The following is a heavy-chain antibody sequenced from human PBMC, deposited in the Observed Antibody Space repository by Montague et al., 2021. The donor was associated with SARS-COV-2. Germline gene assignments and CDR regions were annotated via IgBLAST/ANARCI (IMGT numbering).Heavy chain of an antibody. Sequence: SETLSLTCTVSGGSISGYYWTWMRQPPGKGLEWLGHIYYTGSTKYNPPLKSRVTISIDTPKNQFSLKLRSVTAADTAVYFCARAQTTCFMANCVNYFDYWGQGALVTVSS. D-gene: IGHD2-2*01. CDR1: GGSISGYY. J-gene: IGHJ4*02. CDR2: IYYTGST. V-gene: IGHV4-59*01. CDR3: ARAQTTCFMANCVNYFDY.